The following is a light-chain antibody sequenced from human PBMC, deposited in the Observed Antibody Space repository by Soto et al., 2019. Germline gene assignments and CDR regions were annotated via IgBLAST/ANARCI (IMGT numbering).Light chain of an antibody. J-gene: IGKJ2*01. Sequence: IQIYKYPSNLPAKEGDSVTITCRASQNIRNLLAWYQQKPGKAPNPLIYDASSLKSGVPSRFSGSGSGTEFTLTISSLQPDDFATYYCQQYITFSTFGQG. CDR1: QNIRNL. CDR2: DAS. CDR3: QQYITFST. V-gene: IGKV1-5*01.